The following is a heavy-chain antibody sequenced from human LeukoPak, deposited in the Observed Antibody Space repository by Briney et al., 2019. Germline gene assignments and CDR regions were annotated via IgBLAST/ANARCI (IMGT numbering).Heavy chain of an antibody. CDR2: IYYSGST. Sequence: PSETLSLTCTVSGGSISSYYWSWIRQPPGKGLEWIGYIYYSGSTNYNPSLKSRVTISVDTSKNQFSLRLSSVTAADTAVYYCARVGPMVREFDYWGQGTLVTVSS. V-gene: IGHV4-59*12. CDR1: GGSISSYY. CDR3: ARVGPMVREFDY. J-gene: IGHJ4*02. D-gene: IGHD3-10*01.